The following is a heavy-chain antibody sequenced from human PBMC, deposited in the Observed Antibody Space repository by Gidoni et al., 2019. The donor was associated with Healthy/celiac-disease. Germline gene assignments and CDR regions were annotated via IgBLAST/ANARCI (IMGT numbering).Heavy chain of an antibody. D-gene: IGHD2-15*01. J-gene: IGHJ6*02. CDR3: ARERAAVVTPEGYYYYGMDV. Sequence: QVQLVQSGAEVKKPGASVKVSCKASGYTFTSYYMHWVRQAPGQGLEWMGIINPSGGSTSYEQKFQGRVTMTRDTSTSTVYMELSSLRSEDTAVYYCARERAAVVTPEGYYYYGMDVWGQGTTVTVSS. V-gene: IGHV1-46*01. CDR1: GYTFTSYY. CDR2: INPSGGST.